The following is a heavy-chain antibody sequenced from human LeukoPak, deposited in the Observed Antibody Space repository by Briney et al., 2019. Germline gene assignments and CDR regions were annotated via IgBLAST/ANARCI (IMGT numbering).Heavy chain of an antibody. D-gene: IGHD3-10*01. V-gene: IGHV4-39*01. J-gene: IGHJ4*02. CDR1: GGSISSSSYY. CDR2: IYYSGST. CDR3: ARRGAMVRGVITAIDY. Sequence: PSETLSLTCTVSGGSISSSSYYWGWIRQPPGTGLEWIGSIYYSGSTYYNPSLKSRVTISVDTSKNQFSLKLSSVTAADTAVYYCARRGAMVRGVITAIDYWGQGTLVTVSS.